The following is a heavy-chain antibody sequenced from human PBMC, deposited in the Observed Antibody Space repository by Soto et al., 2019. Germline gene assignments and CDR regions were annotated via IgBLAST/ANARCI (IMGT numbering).Heavy chain of an antibody. CDR3: VRGDGDYHDGNGYLGRH. CDR2: ISYDGSNK. V-gene: IGHV3-30*12. D-gene: IGHD3-22*01. CDR1: GFTFSSYG. J-gene: IGHJ4*02. Sequence: GGSLRLSCAASGFTFSSYGMHWVRQAPGKGLEWVAVISYDGSNKYYADSVKGRFTISRDNAQNTLYLQMNSLRAEDTAVYFCVRGDGDYHDGNGYLGRHWGQGTLVTVSS.